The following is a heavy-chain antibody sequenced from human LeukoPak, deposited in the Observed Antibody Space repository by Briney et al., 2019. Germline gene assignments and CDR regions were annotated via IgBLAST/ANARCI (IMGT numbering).Heavy chain of an antibody. CDR1: GFTFSSFA. J-gene: IGHJ4*02. D-gene: IGHD3-10*01. Sequence: GGSLRLSCAASGFTFSSFAMSWVRQAPGKGLEWVSTISGGGGSTYYADPVKGRFTISRDNSKNTVHLQMNSLRAEDTAIYYCAKDMKVRGIMSIDYWGQGTLVTVSS. CDR2: ISGGGGST. V-gene: IGHV3-23*01. CDR3: AKDMKVRGIMSIDY.